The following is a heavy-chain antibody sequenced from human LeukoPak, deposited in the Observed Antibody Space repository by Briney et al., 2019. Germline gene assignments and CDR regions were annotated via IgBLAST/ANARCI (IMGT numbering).Heavy chain of an antibody. Sequence: SETLSLTCTVSGGSISSSSYYWGWIRQPPGKGLEWIGSIYYSGSTYYNPSLKSRVTISVDTSKNQFSLKLSSVTAADTVVYYCASSFSRSHSIDYWGQGTLVTVSS. CDR1: GGSISSSSYY. D-gene: IGHD6-13*01. CDR2: IYYSGST. CDR3: ASSFSRSHSIDY. J-gene: IGHJ4*02. V-gene: IGHV4-39*01.